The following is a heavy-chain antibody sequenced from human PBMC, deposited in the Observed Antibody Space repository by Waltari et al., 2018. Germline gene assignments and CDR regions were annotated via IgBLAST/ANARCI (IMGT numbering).Heavy chain of an antibody. D-gene: IGHD5-12*01. J-gene: IGHJ3*01. CDR3: ATYIGASRGTAAFDV. CDR2: LSSNGAT. Sequence: WGGGRQPPGQAPEWIGTLSSNGATYRSPSLKSRLTISRDTSRNQLSLILGSVTAADTAVYYCATYIGASRGTAAFDVWGQGTMVSVSS. V-gene: IGHV4-39*01.